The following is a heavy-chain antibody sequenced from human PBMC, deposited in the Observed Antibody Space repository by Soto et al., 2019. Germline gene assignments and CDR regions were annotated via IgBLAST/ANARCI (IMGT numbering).Heavy chain of an antibody. V-gene: IGHV4-31*03. Sequence: LSLTCTVSGGSISSGGYYWSWIRQHPGKGLEWIGYIYYSGSTYYNPSLKSRVTISVDTSKNQFSLKLSSVTAADTAVYYCARGYCSGGSCYSDAHYWGQGTLVTVSS. CDR2: IYYSGST. J-gene: IGHJ4*02. CDR3: ARGYCSGGSCYSDAHY. D-gene: IGHD2-15*01. CDR1: GGSISSGGYY.